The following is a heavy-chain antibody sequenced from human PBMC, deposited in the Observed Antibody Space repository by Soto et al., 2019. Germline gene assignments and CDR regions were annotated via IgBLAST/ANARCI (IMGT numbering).Heavy chain of an antibody. Sequence: QVQLVESGGGVVQPGRSLRLSCAASGFTFSSYAMHWVRQAPGKGLEWVAVISYDGSNKYYADSVKGRFTISRDNSKNTLYLQMNSLRAEDTAVYYCARDSQKTYYDYVWGSYRLNWFDPWGQGTLVTVSS. J-gene: IGHJ5*02. CDR2: ISYDGSNK. V-gene: IGHV3-30-3*01. CDR3: ARDSQKTYYDYVWGSYRLNWFDP. CDR1: GFTFSSYA. D-gene: IGHD3-16*02.